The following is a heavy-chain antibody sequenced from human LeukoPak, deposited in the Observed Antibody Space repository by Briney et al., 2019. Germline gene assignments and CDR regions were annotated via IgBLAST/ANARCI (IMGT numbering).Heavy chain of an antibody. CDR2: ISGSGGST. V-gene: IGHV3-23*01. CDR1: GFTFSSYA. Sequence: GGSLRPSCAASGFTFSSYAMSWGRQAPGKGLKWVSAISGSGGSTYYADSVKGRFTISRDNSKNTLYLQMNSLRAEATAVYYCAKDGYSSSPDGHYYYYGMDVWGQGTTVTVSS. D-gene: IGHD6-13*01. J-gene: IGHJ6*02. CDR3: AKDGYSSSPDGHYYYYGMDV.